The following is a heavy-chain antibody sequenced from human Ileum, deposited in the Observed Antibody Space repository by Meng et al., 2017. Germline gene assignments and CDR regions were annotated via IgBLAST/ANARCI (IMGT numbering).Heavy chain of an antibody. V-gene: IGHV4-61*01. J-gene: IGHJ4*02. Sequence: QVQLQGSGPGLLRASETHSLNCTVYGAAVTTRHYQWGWIRQPPGKGLEWIGYESTNSNPSLTSRLTIFLDPSKTQVSLKLSSVTAADTALYYCARDNWGSLDYWGQGILVTVSS. CDR3: ARDNWGSLDY. D-gene: IGHD7-27*01. CDR2: EST. CDR1: GAAVTTRHYQ.